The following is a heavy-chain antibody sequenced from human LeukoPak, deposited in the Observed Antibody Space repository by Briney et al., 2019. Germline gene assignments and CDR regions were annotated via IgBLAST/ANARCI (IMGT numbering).Heavy chain of an antibody. CDR2: VHYSGNT. Sequence: SETLSLTCTVSGGSISGSSDYWGWLRQPPGKGLEWIGSVHYSGNTFYNPSLKSRVTVSVDTSKNQFSLKLTSVTAADTSVYYCARHPSMDVWGQGTTVTVSS. CDR1: GGSISGSSDY. V-gene: IGHV4-39*01. J-gene: IGHJ6*02. CDR3: ARHPSMDV.